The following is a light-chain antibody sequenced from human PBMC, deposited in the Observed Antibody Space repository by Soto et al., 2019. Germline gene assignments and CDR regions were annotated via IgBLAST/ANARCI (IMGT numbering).Light chain of an antibody. CDR3: QQYNSYLYT. CDR2: DAS. CDR1: QSISSW. J-gene: IGKJ2*01. V-gene: IGKV1-5*01. Sequence: DIQMTQSPSTLSASVGDRVTITCRAMQSISSWLAWYQQKPGKAPKLLIYDASSLESGVPPRFSGSGSGPEFTLTISCLQPDDFATYYCQQYNSYLYTFGQGTKLEIK.